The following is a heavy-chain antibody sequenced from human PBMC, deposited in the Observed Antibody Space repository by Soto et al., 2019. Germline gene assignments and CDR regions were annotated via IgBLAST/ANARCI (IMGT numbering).Heavy chain of an antibody. CDR2: IKSKTDGGTV. J-gene: IGHJ6*02. V-gene: IGHV3-15*07. Sequence: PGGSLRLSCAVSGVTLSNVWMNWVRQAPGKGPEWVGRIKSKTDGGTVEYAAPVKDRFTISRDDSENTLYLQMNSLKTGDTAVYYCARELHGGSYGMDVWGQGTTVTVSS. CDR3: ARELHGGSYGMDV. CDR1: GVTLSNVW.